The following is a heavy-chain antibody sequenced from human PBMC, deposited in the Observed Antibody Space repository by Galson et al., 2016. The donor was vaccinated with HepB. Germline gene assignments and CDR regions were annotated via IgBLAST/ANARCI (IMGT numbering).Heavy chain of an antibody. CDR3: ARDEHLDITRQDYFYFGMDV. CDR2: TYYRSKWYN. V-gene: IGHV6-1*01. J-gene: IGHJ6*02. CDR1: WDSVSSNSAA. D-gene: IGHD3-3*01. Sequence: CAISWDSVSSNSAAWNWIRQSPSRGLEWLGRTYYRSKWYNDYAVSVKSRITINPDTSKNQFSLQLNSVTPEDTAVYYCARDEHLDITRQDYFYFGMDVWGQGTTVTVSS.